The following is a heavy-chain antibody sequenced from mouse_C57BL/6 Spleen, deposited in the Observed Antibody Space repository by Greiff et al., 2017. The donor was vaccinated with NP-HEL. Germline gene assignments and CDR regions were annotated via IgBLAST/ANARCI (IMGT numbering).Heavy chain of an antibody. CDR3: ARVDSNLYYFDY. CDR2: IYPGDGDT. J-gene: IGHJ2*01. Sequence: VQLQQSGPELVKPGASVKISCKASGYAFSSSWMNWVKQRPGKGLEWIGRIYPGDGDTNYNGKLKGKATLTADKSSSTAYMQLSSLTSEDSAVYFCARVDSNLYYFDYWGQCTTLTVSS. CDR1: GYAFSSSW. D-gene: IGHD2-5*01. V-gene: IGHV1-82*01.